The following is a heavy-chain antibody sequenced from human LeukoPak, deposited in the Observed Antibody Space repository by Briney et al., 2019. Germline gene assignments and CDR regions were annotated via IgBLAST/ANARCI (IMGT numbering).Heavy chain of an antibody. Sequence: GTSLRLSCAASGFSFRSYGMHWVRQAPGKGLEWVAIIWYDGSNNYYADSVKGRFTISRDNSKNTLYLQMNSLRAEDTAVYYCARDTDDSSGYYFDYWGQGTLVTVSS. J-gene: IGHJ4*02. D-gene: IGHD3-22*01. CDR2: IWYDGSNN. CDR1: GFSFRSYG. CDR3: ARDTDDSSGYYFDY. V-gene: IGHV3-33*01.